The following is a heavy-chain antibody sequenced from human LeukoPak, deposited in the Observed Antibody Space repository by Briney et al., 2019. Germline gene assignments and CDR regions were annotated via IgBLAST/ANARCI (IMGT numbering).Heavy chain of an antibody. CDR1: GGSFSGYY. CDR3: ARGRNWNYGGWFDP. J-gene: IGHJ5*02. D-gene: IGHD1-7*01. Sequence: SETLSLTCGVYGGSFSGYYWSWIRQPPGKGLEWIGEINRSGSTNHNPSLKSRVTISVDTSKNQFSLKLTSVTAADTAVYYCARGRNWNYGGWFDPWGQGTLVTVSS. V-gene: IGHV4-34*01. CDR2: INRSGST.